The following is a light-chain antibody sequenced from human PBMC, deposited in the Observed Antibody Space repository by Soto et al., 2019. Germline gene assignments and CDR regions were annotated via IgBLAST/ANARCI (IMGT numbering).Light chain of an antibody. CDR3: SSYTSSSTSLYV. CDR2: DVS. CDR1: SSDVGGYNY. Sequence: QSVLTQPASVSGSPGQSITISCTGTSSDVGGYNYVSWYQQHPGKAPKLMIYDVSNRPSGVSNRFSGSKSGNTASLTISGLQAEDEADYYCSSYTSSSTSLYVFRTGTKVTVL. J-gene: IGLJ1*01. V-gene: IGLV2-14*01.